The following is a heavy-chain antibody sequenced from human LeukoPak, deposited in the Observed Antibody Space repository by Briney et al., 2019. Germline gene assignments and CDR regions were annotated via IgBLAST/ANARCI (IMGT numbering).Heavy chain of an antibody. CDR2: ISGPGTTI. Sequence: PGRSLRLSCAASGFSFGDFYMNWIRQAPGKALEWVAFISGPGTTIHYADSVRGRFTISRDNAKSSLSLQINSLRVEDTAIYYCARTADGEFDVWGQGTLVTVSS. J-gene: IGHJ4*02. CDR1: GFSFGDFY. V-gene: IGHV3-11*01. CDR3: ARTADGEFDV. D-gene: IGHD4-17*01.